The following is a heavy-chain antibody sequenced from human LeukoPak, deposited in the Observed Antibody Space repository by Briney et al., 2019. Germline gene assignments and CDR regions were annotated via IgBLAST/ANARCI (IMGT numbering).Heavy chain of an antibody. CDR1: GFTFSNAW. CDR2: IKSKTDGGTT. CDR3: TKEAYCSSTSCYPDDY. V-gene: IGHV3-15*01. J-gene: IGHJ4*02. Sequence: PGGSLRLSCAASGFTFSNAWMSWVRQAPGKGLEWVGRIKSKTDGGTTDYAAPVKGRFTISRDDSKNTLYLQMNSLKTEDTAVYYCTKEAYCSSTSCYPDDYWGQGTLVTVSS. D-gene: IGHD2-2*01.